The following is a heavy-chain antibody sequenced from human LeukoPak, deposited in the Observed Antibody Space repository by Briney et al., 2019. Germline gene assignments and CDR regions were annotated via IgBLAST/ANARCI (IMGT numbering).Heavy chain of an antibody. J-gene: IGHJ4*02. CDR1: GGSVSSGSYY. D-gene: IGHD3-3*01. Sequence: MPSETLSLTCTVSGGSVSSGSYYWTWIRQPPGKGLEWIGYIYYSGSTYYNPSLKSRVTISVDTSKNQFSLKLSSVTAADTAVYYCARTDEWSPLDYWGQGTLVTVSS. CDR2: IYYSGST. CDR3: ARTDEWSPLDY. V-gene: IGHV4-30-4*08.